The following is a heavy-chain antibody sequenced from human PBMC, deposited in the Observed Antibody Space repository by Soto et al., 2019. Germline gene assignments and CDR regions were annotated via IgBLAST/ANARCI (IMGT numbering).Heavy chain of an antibody. CDR3: ARDLGAVAGTPFYYYYGMDV. CDR1: GYTFTGYY. CDR2: INPNSGGT. V-gene: IGHV1-2*04. D-gene: IGHD6-19*01. Sequence: QVQLVQSGAEVKKPGASVKVSCKASGYTFTGYYMHWVRQAPGQGLEWMGWINPNSGGTNYAQKFQGWVTMTRETSISTAYMELSRLRSDDTAVYYCARDLGAVAGTPFYYYYGMDVWGQGTTVTVSS. J-gene: IGHJ6*02.